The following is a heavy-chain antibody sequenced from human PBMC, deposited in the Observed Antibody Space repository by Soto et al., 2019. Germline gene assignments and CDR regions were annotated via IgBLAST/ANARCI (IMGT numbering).Heavy chain of an antibody. Sequence: GGSLRLSCAASGFTFSSYAMSWVRQAPGKGQEWVSAISGSGGSTYYADSVKGRFTISRDNSKNTLYLQMNSLRAEDTAVYYCAKGGTNEQGLVFLRSYYFDYWGQGTLVTVTS. V-gene: IGHV3-23*01. CDR3: AKGGTNEQGLVFLRSYYFDY. D-gene: IGHD6-19*01. J-gene: IGHJ4*02. CDR2: ISGSGGST. CDR1: GFTFSSYA.